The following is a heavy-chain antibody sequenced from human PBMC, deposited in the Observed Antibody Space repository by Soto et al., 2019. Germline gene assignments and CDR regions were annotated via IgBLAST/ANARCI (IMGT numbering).Heavy chain of an antibody. CDR1: GGSFSGYY. Sequence: SETLSLTCAVYGGSFSGYYWIWIRQPPGKGLEWIGEINHSGSTNYNPSLKSRVTISVDTSKNQFSLKLSSVTAADTAVYYCARGYYYGSGSYKWIDYWGQGTLVTVSS. D-gene: IGHD3-10*01. CDR3: ARGYYYGSGSYKWIDY. J-gene: IGHJ4*02. CDR2: INHSGST. V-gene: IGHV4-34*01.